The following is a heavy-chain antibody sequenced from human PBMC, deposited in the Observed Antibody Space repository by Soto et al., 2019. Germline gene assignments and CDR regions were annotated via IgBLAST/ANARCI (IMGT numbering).Heavy chain of an antibody. CDR3: AKDREYSSSWYPPYFDY. J-gene: IGHJ4*02. CDR1: GFTFSSYA. CDR2: ISGSGGST. Sequence: GGSLRLSCAASGFTFSSYAMSWVRQAPGKGLEWVSAISGSGGSTYYADSVKGRFTISRDNSKNTLYLQMNSLRAEDTAVYYCAKDREYSSSWYPPYFDYWGQGTLVTVS. D-gene: IGHD6-13*01. V-gene: IGHV3-23*01.